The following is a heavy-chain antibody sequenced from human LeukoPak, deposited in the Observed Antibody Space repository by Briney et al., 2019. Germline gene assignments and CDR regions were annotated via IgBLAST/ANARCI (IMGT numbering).Heavy chain of an antibody. CDR1: GFTFSSYS. Sequence: GGSLRLSCAASGFTFSSYSMNWVRQAPGKGLEWVSSISSSSSYIYYADSVKGRFTISRDNAKNSLYLQMNSLRAEDTAVYYCARGGAAMAGYYYYGMDVWGQGTTVTVSS. CDR2: ISSSSSYI. J-gene: IGHJ6*02. D-gene: IGHD5-18*01. V-gene: IGHV3-21*01. CDR3: ARGGAAMAGYYYYGMDV.